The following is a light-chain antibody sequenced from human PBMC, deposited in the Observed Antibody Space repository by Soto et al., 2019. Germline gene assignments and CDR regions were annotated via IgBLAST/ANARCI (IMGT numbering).Light chain of an antibody. V-gene: IGKV1-5*03. CDR2: KAS. Sequence: DIQMTPSPSTLSASVGDRVTITCRASENINSRLAWYQQKPGKAPQLLIYKASTLRGGVPSRFSGSGSGTEFTLTISSLQPDDFTTYYCQQYNSYWTFGQGTKVDIK. CDR1: ENINSR. J-gene: IGKJ1*01. CDR3: QQYNSYWT.